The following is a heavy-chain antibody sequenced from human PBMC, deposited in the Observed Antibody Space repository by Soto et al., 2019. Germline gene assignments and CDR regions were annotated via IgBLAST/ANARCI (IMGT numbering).Heavy chain of an antibody. CDR2: ISYDGSNK. Sequence: QVQLVESGGGVVQPGRSLRLSCAASGFTFSSYGMHWVRQAPGKGLEWVAVISYDGSNKYYADSVKGRCTISRDNSKNTLYLQMNSLRAEDTAVYYCAKWSLELRRVAPPDYWGQGTLVTVSS. CDR3: AKWSLELRRVAPPDY. V-gene: IGHV3-30*18. CDR1: GFTFSSYG. J-gene: IGHJ4*02. D-gene: IGHD1-26*01.